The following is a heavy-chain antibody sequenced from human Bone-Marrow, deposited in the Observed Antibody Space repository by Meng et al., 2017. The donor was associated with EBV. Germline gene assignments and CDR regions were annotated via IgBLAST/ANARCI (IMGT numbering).Heavy chain of an antibody. D-gene: IGHD4-17*01. J-gene: IGHJ4*02. CDR1: GGSISSSSYY. CDR3: ARGVYGDYLIDY. V-gene: IGHV4-39*01. Sequence: QLQLQESGPGLVXXXXXLXLTXTVSGGSISSSSYYWGWIRQPPGKGLEWIGSIYYSGSTYYNPSLKSRVTISVDTSKNQFSLKLSSVTAADTAVYYCARGVYGDYLIDYWGQGTLVTVSS. CDR2: IYYSGST.